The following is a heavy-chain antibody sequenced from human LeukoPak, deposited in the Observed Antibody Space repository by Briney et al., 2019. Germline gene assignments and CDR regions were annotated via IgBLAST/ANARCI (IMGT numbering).Heavy chain of an antibody. V-gene: IGHV4-38-2*02. CDR3: ARVLLGSAFDY. CDR2: IYHSGST. D-gene: IGHD2-15*01. J-gene: IGHJ4*02. Sequence: SETLSLTCTVSGYSISSGYYWGWIRQPPGKGLEWIGSIYHSGSTYYNPSLKSRVTISVDTSKNQFSLKLSSVSAADTAVYYCARVLLGSAFDYWGQGTLVTVSS. CDR1: GYSISSGYY.